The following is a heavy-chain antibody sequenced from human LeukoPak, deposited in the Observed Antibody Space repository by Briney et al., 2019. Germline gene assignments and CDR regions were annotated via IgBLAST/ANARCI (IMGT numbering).Heavy chain of an antibody. CDR3: ARDSWPEVVRFDY. D-gene: IGHD1-14*01. CDR2: IHHSGSA. CDR1: GYSISSGYY. Sequence: SETLSLTCTVSGYSISSGYYWGWIRQPPGKGLEWIGSIHHSGSAYYNPSLKSRVTISVDTSKNQFSLRLSSVTAADTAVYYCARDSWPEVVRFDYWGQGTLVTVSP. V-gene: IGHV4-38-2*02. J-gene: IGHJ4*02.